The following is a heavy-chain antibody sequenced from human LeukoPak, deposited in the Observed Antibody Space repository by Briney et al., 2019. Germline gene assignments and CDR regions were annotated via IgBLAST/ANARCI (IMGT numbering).Heavy chain of an antibody. J-gene: IGHJ4*02. Sequence: SETLSLTCTVSGGSISSYYWGWIRQPPGKGLEWIGSIYHSGSTYYNPSLKSRVTISVDTSKNQFSLKLSSVTAADTAVYYCARDNGDDYFDYWGQGTLVTVSS. CDR3: ARDNGDDYFDY. V-gene: IGHV4-38-2*02. CDR1: GGSISSYY. D-gene: IGHD4-17*01. CDR2: IYHSGST.